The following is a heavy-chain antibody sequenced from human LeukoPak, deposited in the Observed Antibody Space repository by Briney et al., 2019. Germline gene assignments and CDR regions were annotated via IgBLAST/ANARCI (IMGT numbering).Heavy chain of an antibody. V-gene: IGHV3-23*01. J-gene: IGHJ5*02. CDR1: GFTFSSYA. D-gene: IGHD3-9*01. CDR2: ISASGDAT. Sequence: PGGSLRLSCAASGFTFSSYAMSWVRQAPGKGLEWVSAISASGDATWYADSVKGRFTISRDNSKNTLYLQMSSLRAEDTAIYYCAKDVWFSVSWGRGTLVTVSS. CDR3: AKDVWFSVS.